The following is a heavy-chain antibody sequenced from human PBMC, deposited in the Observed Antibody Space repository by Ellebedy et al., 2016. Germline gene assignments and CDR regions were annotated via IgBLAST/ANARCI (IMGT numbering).Heavy chain of an antibody. CDR1: GFTFSSYA. CDR2: ISGSGGST. J-gene: IGHJ3*02. Sequence: GESLKISCAASGFTFSSYAMSWVRQAPGKGLEWVSAISGSGGSTYYADSVKGRFTISRDNSKNTLYLQMNSLRAEDTAVYYCAKDEMITFGGVIVAHDAFDIWGQGTMVTVSS. D-gene: IGHD3-16*02. CDR3: AKDEMITFGGVIVAHDAFDI. V-gene: IGHV3-23*01.